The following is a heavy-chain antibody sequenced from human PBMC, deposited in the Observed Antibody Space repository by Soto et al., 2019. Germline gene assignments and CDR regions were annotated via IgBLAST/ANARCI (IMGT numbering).Heavy chain of an antibody. J-gene: IGHJ4*02. CDR3: SSDGYASSSYYGY. D-gene: IGHD3-22*01. CDR2: ITPIFGTA. V-gene: IGHV1-69*06. Sequence: ASVKVSCKASGGTFSSYAISWVRQAPGQGLEWMGGITPIFGTANYAQKFQGRVTITADKSTSTAYLELSSLRSEDTAVYYCSSDGYASSSYYGYWGKGPMITVSS. CDR1: GGTFSSYA.